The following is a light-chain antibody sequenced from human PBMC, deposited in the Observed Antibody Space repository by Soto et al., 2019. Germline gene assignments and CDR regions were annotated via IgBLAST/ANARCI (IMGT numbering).Light chain of an antibody. Sequence: AIRMTQSPSSLSASTGDRVTITCRASQGISSYLAWYQQKPGKAPKLLIYAASTLQSGVPSRFSGRGSWTDFTLTISCLQSEDFATYYCQQYYSYPLTFGGGTKVEIK. V-gene: IGKV1-8*01. J-gene: IGKJ4*01. CDR1: QGISSY. CDR3: QQYYSYPLT. CDR2: AAS.